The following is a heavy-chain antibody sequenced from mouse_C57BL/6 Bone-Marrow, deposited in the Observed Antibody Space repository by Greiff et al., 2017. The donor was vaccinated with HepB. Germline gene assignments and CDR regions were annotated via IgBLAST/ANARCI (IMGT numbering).Heavy chain of an antibody. V-gene: IGHV5-4*03. CDR1: GFTFSSYA. Sequence: EVMLVESGGGLVKPGGSLKLSCAASGFTFSSYAMSWVRQTPEKRLEWVATISDGGSYTYYPDNVKGRFTISRDNAKNNLYLQMSHLKSEDTAMYYCARVDYGFAYWGQGTLVTVSA. J-gene: IGHJ3*01. D-gene: IGHD2-4*01. CDR2: ISDGGSYT. CDR3: ARVDYGFAY.